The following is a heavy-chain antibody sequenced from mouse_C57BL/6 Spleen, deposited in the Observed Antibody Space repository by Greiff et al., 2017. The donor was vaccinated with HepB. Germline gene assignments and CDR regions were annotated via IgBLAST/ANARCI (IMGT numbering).Heavy chain of an antibody. V-gene: IGHV1-81*01. Sequence: QVHVKQSGAELARPGASVKLSCKASGYTFTSYGISWVKQRTGQGLEWIGEIYPRSGNTYYNEKFKGKATLTADKSSSTAYMELRSLTSEDSAVYFCARIEGYLDYWGQGTTLTVSS. J-gene: IGHJ2*01. CDR1: GYTFTSYG. CDR3: ARIEGYLDY. CDR2: IYPRSGNT.